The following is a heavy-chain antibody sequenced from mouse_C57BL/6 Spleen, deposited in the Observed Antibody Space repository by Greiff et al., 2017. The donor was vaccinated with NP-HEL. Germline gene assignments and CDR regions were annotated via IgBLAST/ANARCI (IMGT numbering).Heavy chain of an antibody. CDR2: ISYDGSN. CDR3: ARAALYAMDY. J-gene: IGHJ4*01. V-gene: IGHV3-6*01. Sequence: EVHLVESGPGLVKPSQSLSLTCSVTGYSITSGYYWNWIRQFPGNKLEWMGYISYDGSNNYNPSLKNRISITRDTSKNQFFLKLNSVTTEDTATYYCARAALYAMDYWGQGTSVTVSS. CDR1: GYSITSGYY.